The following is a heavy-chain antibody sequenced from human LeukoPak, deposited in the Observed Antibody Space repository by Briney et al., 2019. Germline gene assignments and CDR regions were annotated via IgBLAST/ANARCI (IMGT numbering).Heavy chain of an antibody. Sequence: PSETLSLTCAVYGGSFSGYYWSWIRQPPGKGLEWIGYIYYSGSTNYNPSLKSRVTISVDTSKNQFSLKLSSVTAADTAVYYCARSSSVAGYGMDVWGQGTTVTVSS. CDR3: ARSSSVAGYGMDV. J-gene: IGHJ6*02. V-gene: IGHV4-59*01. CDR1: GGSFSGYY. D-gene: IGHD6-6*01. CDR2: IYYSGST.